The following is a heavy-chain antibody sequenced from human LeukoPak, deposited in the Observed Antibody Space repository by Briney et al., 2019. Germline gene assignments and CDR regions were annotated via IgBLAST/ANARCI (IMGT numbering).Heavy chain of an antibody. V-gene: IGHV1-69*05. CDR3: ARLAHCSGGSCYPVLDY. CDR2: IIPIFGTA. Sequence: SVKVSCKASAGTFSSYAISWVRQATGQGLEWMGGIIPIFGTANYAQKFLGRVTITTDESTSTAYMELSSLRSEDTAVYYCARLAHCSGGSCYPVLDYWGQGTLVTVSS. CDR1: AGTFSSYA. D-gene: IGHD2-15*01. J-gene: IGHJ4*02.